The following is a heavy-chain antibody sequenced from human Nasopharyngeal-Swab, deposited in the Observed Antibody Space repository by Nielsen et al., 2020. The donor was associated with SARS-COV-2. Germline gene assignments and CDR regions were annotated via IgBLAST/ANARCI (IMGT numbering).Heavy chain of an antibody. CDR3: RVVPAAMWYYYYGMDV. V-gene: IGHV1-24*01. CDR2: FDPEDGET. D-gene: IGHD2-2*01. Sequence: ASVKVSCKVSGYTLTELSMHWVRQAPGKGLEWMGGFDPEDGETIYAQKFQGRVTTTEDTSTDTAYMELSSLRSEDTAVYYCRVVPAAMWYYYYGMDVWGQGTTVTVSS. CDR1: GYTLTELS. J-gene: IGHJ6*02.